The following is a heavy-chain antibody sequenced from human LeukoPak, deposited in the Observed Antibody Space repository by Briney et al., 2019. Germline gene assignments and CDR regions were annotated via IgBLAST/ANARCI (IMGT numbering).Heavy chain of an antibody. V-gene: IGHV3-73*01. CDR2: IRSKANNYAT. CDR3: TRFNQEPYGMDV. CDR1: GFTFSVSA. J-gene: IGHJ6*02. Sequence: GGSLRLSCAASGFTFSVSAIHWVRQASGKGLEWVGRIRSKANNYATTYDASVKGRFTISRDDSKNTAFLQMNSLKTEDSAVYYCTRFNQEPYGMDVWGQGTTVTVPS. D-gene: IGHD1-14*01.